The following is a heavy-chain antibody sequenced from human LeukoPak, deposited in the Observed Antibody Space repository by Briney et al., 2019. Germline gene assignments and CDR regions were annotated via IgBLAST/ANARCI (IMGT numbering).Heavy chain of an antibody. CDR2: IVVGSGNT. J-gene: IGHJ4*02. Sequence: GASVKVSCKASGFTFTSSAMQWVRQARGQRLAWIGWIVVGSGNTNYAQKFQERVTITRDMSTSTAYMELSSLRSEDTAVYYCAAGGGFWSGYLSDWGQGTLVTVSS. V-gene: IGHV1-58*02. CDR1: GFTFTSSA. D-gene: IGHD3-3*01. CDR3: AAGGGFWSGYLSD.